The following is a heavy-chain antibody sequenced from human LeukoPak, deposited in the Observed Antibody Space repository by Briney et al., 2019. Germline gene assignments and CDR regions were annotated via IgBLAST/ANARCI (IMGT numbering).Heavy chain of an antibody. Sequence: SQTLSLTCTVSGDSISSGSYYWSWIRQPAGKGLEWIGRIYTSGSTNYNPSLKSRVTMSLDTSKNQLSLKLSSVTAADTAVYYCARFRAYCGGDCYRGPFDYWGQGTLVTVSS. CDR3: ARFRAYCGGDCYRGPFDY. CDR2: IYTSGST. J-gene: IGHJ4*02. V-gene: IGHV4-61*02. CDR1: GDSISSGSYY. D-gene: IGHD2-21*01.